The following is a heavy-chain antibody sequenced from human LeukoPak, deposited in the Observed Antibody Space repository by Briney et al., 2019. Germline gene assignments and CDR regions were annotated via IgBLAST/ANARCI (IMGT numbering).Heavy chain of an antibody. V-gene: IGHV3-30-3*01. CDR1: GFTFSSYA. CDR3: ARRHTGIADY. D-gene: IGHD6-13*01. Sequence: GRSLRLSCAASGFTFSSYAMHWVRQAPGKGLEWVAVISYDGSNKYCADSVKGRFTISRDNSKNTLYLQMSSLRAEDTAVYYCARRHTGIADYWGQGTLVTVSS. CDR2: ISYDGSNK. J-gene: IGHJ4*02.